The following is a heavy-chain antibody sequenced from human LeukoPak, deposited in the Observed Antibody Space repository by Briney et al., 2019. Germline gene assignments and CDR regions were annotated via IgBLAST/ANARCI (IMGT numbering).Heavy chain of an antibody. Sequence: TGGSLRLSCAASGFTFSNYNMNWVRQAPGKGLEWVSYISSSSGIIYYADSVKGRFTISRDNAKNSLSLQMNSLRAEDTAVYYCASQYCSGGSCYYLAEYFQHWGQGTLVTVSS. CDR1: GFTFSNYN. CDR2: ISSSSGII. CDR3: ASQYCSGGSCYYLAEYFQH. V-gene: IGHV3-48*01. D-gene: IGHD2-15*01. J-gene: IGHJ1*01.